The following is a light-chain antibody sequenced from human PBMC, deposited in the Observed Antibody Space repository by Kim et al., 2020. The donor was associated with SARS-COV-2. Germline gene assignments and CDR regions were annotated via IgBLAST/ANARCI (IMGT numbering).Light chain of an antibody. CDR2: RAS. CDR3: QQYHTHHGN. V-gene: IGKV1-5*03. J-gene: IGKJ2*02. CDR1: QRVSTS. Sequence: SAAVGDRIAIDCRASQRVSTSLAWVQQKPGKAPNVLVDRASSLKSGVPSRCSGSGSGTEFTLTISSLKPDDSATYYRQQYHTHHGNFGQGTKLEI.